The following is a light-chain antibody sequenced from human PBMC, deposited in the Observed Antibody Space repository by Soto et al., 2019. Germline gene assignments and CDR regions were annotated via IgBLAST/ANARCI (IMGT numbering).Light chain of an antibody. J-gene: IGKJ1*01. Sequence: DIQMTQSPSTLSGSVGDRVTITCRASQTISSWLAWYQQKPGKAPKLLIYKASTLKSGVPSRFSGSGSGTEFTLTIISLQHDDFATYYGQHYNSYSEAFGQGTKVELK. CDR2: KAS. V-gene: IGKV1-5*03. CDR1: QTISSW. CDR3: QHYNSYSEA.